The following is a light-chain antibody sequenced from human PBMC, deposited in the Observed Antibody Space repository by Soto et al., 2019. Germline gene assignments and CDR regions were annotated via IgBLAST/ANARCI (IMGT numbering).Light chain of an antibody. J-gene: IGLJ1*01. CDR1: SSDVGAYNF. Sequence: QSALTQPASVSESPGQSIAISCTGTSSDVGAYNFVSWYQQHPGKAPKLMIYEVSNRPSGVSSRFSGSKSGNTASLTISGLQPEDEADYYCSSFRSGSTLFGTGTKVTVL. CDR2: EVS. V-gene: IGLV2-14*01. CDR3: SSFRSGSTL.